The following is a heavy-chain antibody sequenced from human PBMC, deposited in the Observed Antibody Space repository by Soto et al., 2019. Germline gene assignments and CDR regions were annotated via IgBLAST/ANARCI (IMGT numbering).Heavy chain of an antibody. CDR3: AKTKIPAAFYAFDN. CDR2: ISYDGSNK. Sequence: QVQLVESGGGVVQPRRSLRLSCAAAGFTFSSYGMHWVRQAPGKGLEWVAVISYDGSNKYYADSVKGRFTISRDNSKNTLYLQMNSLRAEDTAVYYCAKTKIPAAFYAFDNWGQGTMVTVSS. V-gene: IGHV3-30*18. D-gene: IGHD2-2*01. CDR1: GFTFSSYG. J-gene: IGHJ3*02.